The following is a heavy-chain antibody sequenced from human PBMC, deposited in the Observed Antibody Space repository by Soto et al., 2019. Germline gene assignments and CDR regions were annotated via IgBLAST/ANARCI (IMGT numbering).Heavy chain of an antibody. CDR1: GGSIRSGTYY. D-gene: IGHD4-17*01. J-gene: IGHJ5*02. CDR3: ARDTYGDYVGYFDP. V-gene: IGHV4-31*03. CDR2: IYHSGST. Sequence: PSETLSLTCTVSGGSIRSGTYYWSWIRQHPGKGLEWIGYIYHSGSTYYNPSLESRVTISLDTSKNHFSLKLSSVTAADTAVYYCARDTYGDYVGYFDPGGQGIQVTVSS.